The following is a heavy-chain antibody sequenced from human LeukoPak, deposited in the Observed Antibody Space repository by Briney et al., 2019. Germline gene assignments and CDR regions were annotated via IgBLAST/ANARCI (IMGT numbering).Heavy chain of an antibody. D-gene: IGHD3-22*01. J-gene: IGHJ4*02. CDR3: AGVAYIFDSSGYYHGGDFDY. CDR2: INPNSGVT. V-gene: IGHV1-2*02. CDR1: GYTFIDYF. Sequence: ASVKVSCKASGYTFIDYFIHWIRQAPGQGLEWMGWINPNSGVTNYAQKFQGRVTMTRDTSISTAYMELSRLDSDDTAVYYCAGVAYIFDSSGYYHGGDFDYWGQGALVTVSS.